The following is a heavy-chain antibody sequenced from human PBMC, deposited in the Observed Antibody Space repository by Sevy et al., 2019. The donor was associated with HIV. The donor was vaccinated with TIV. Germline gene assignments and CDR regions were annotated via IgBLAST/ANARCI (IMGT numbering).Heavy chain of an antibody. Sequence: SQTLSLTCAISGDSVSSNSAIWNWIRQSPSRGLEWLGRTYYRSKWYSDSAESVKSRIKISTDTSKNQFYLQLNSVTPEDTAEYYCGREPPIGLDVFDIWGQGTMVTVSS. J-gene: IGHJ3*02. CDR3: GREPPIGLDVFDI. CDR1: GDSVSSNSAI. V-gene: IGHV6-1*01. CDR2: TYYRSKWYS. D-gene: IGHD1-26*01.